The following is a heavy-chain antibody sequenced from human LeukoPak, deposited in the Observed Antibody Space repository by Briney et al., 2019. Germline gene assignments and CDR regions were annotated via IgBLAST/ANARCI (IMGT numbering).Heavy chain of an antibody. CDR1: GGSISSYY. D-gene: IGHD4/OR15-4a*01. V-gene: IGHV4-4*07. Sequence: PSETLSLTCTVSGGSISSYYWSWIRQPAGKGLEWIGRIYFTGGTNYNPSLKSRVTMSVDTSKNQFSLKLTSATAADTAVYYCARAKDNYRGNDAFDIWGQGTMVTVSS. CDR2: IYFTGGT. CDR3: ARAKDNYRGNDAFDI. J-gene: IGHJ3*02.